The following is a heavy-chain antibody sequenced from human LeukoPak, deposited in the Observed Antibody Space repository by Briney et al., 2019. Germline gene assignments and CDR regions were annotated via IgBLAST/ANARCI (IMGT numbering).Heavy chain of an antibody. Sequence: SETLSLTCTVSGGSISSGGYYWSWIRQHPGKGLEWIGYIYCSGSTYYNPSLKSRVTISVDTSKNQFSLKLSSVTAADTAVYYCARGGYSGYGYWGQGTLVTVSS. J-gene: IGHJ4*02. CDR1: GGSISSGGYY. V-gene: IGHV4-31*03. CDR3: ARGGYSGYGY. D-gene: IGHD5-12*01. CDR2: IYCSGST.